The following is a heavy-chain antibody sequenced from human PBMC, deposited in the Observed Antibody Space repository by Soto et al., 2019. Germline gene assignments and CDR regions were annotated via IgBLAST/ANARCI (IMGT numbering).Heavy chain of an antibody. J-gene: IGHJ4*02. Sequence: PGGSLRLSCSASGFPFSRFAIHWVRQAPGKGLVYVSGISFNGGDTYHADSVKGRFSISRDNSKNTVYLQMSSLRAEDTAVYYCVKDGAVTFSGWFFDYWGQGTLVTVSS. V-gene: IGHV3-64D*06. CDR2: ISFNGGDT. CDR1: GFPFSRFA. CDR3: VKDGAVTFSGWFFDY. D-gene: IGHD4-4*01.